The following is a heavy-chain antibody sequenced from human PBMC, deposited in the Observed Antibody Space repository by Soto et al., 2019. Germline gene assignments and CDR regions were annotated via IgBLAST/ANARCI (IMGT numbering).Heavy chain of an antibody. CDR1: GGTFSSYA. V-gene: IGHV1-69*01. Sequence: QVQLVQSGAEVKKPGSAVKVSCKASGGTFSSYAISWLQPAPGQGLEWMGGIIPISGTANYAQKFQGRVTITAEESTSTAYSELSSLRSEDTAVYYWERDDNRRGIAARPMWFHPWFQGALVTVFS. CDR3: ERDDNRRGIAARPMWFHP. CDR2: IIPISGTA. D-gene: IGHD6-6*01. J-gene: IGHJ5*02.